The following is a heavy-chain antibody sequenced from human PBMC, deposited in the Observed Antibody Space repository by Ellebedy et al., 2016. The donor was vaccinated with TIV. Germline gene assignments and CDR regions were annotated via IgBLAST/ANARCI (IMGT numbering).Heavy chain of an antibody. D-gene: IGHD2-15*01. Sequence: AASVKVSCNASGYTFIGYYMHWVRHAPGQGLEWMGWINPNSGGTIYSQKFQGRVTMTRETSISTAYMELSRLRSDDTAVYYCSRDCSERYCSGGSCYSFSWFDPWGQGTLVTVSS. CDR1: GYTFIGYY. J-gene: IGHJ5*02. CDR2: INPNSGGT. V-gene: IGHV1-2*02. CDR3: SRDCSERYCSGGSCYSFSWFDP.